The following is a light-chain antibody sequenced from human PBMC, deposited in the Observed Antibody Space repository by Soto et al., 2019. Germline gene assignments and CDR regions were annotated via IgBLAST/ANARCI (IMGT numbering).Light chain of an antibody. CDR3: QQYSSYREWT. CDR1: QSISSW. J-gene: IGKJ1*01. Sequence: DIQMTQSPSTLSASVGDRVTITCRASQSISSWLAWYQQKPGKAPKLLIYKASSLESGVPSRFSGSGSGTEFTLTISSLQPDDFATYYCQQYSSYREWTFGQGTKVDIK. CDR2: KAS. V-gene: IGKV1-5*03.